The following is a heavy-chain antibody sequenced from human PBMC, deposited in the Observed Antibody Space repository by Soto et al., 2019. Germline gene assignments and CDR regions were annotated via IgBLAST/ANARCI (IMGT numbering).Heavy chain of an antibody. CDR1: GYTFATST. CDR3: AIADYGDDDY. V-gene: IGHV1-18*01. J-gene: IGHJ4*02. CDR2: IKAYSANT. Sequence: QLQLVQSGPEAKKPGASVKVSCKASGYTFATSTISWLRQAPGQGPEWMGWIKAYSANTNYAQKLQGRLTLTTDTSTSTAYMELRSLTPDDPAIYYCAIADYGDDDYWGQGTRVTVSS. D-gene: IGHD4-17*01.